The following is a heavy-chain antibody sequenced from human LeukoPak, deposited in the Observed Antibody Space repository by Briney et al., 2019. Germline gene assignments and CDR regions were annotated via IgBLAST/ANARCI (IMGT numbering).Heavy chain of an antibody. CDR3: ARDEGDGLDY. CDR2: IIPILGIA. CDR1: GGTFSSYA. V-gene: IGHV1-69*04. J-gene: IGHJ4*02. D-gene: IGHD5-24*01. Sequence: SVKVSCKASGGTFSSYAISWVRQAPGQGLEWMERIIPILGIANYAQKFQGRVTITADKSTSTAYMELSSLRAEYPAVYYCARDEGDGLDYWGQRTLVTVSS.